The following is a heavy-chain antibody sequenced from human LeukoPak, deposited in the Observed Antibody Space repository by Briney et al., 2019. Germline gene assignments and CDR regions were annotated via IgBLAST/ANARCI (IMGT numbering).Heavy chain of an antibody. J-gene: IGHJ4*02. D-gene: IGHD2-15*01. CDR1: GFTFNNAW. CDR3: ASSLGGWWVLY. V-gene: IGHV3-21*01. CDR2: ISSSSSYI. Sequence: PGGSLRLSCAASGFTFNNAWMSWVRQTPGKGLEWVSSISSSSSYIYYADSVKGRFTISRDNAKNSLYLQMNSLRAEDTAVYYCASSLGGWWVLYWGQGTLVTVSS.